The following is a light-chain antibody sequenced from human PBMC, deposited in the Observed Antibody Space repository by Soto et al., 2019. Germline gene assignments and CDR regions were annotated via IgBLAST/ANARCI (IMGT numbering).Light chain of an antibody. Sequence: EIVLTQSPGTLSLSPGERATLSCRASQSVSSYLAWYQQKPGQAPRLLIYDASKRATGIPARFSGSGSGTDFSLTISSLEPEDFAVYYCQQRSNWPPSLTFGGGTKVELK. CDR3: QQRSNWPPSLT. CDR1: QSVSSY. V-gene: IGKV3-11*01. J-gene: IGKJ4*01. CDR2: DAS.